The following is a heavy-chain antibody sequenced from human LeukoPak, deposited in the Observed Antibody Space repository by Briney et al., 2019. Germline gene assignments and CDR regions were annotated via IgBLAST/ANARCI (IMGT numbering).Heavy chain of an antibody. D-gene: IGHD3-9*01. V-gene: IGHV4-34*01. CDR2: INHSGST. CDR3: ARHVVYDILTGYYLFDY. CDR1: GGSFSGYY. Sequence: SETLSLTCAVYGGSFSGYYWSWIRQPPGKGLEWIGEINHSGSTNYNPSLKSRVTISVDTSKNQFSLKLSSVTAADTAVYYCARHVVYDILTGYYLFDYWGQGTLVTVSS. J-gene: IGHJ4*02.